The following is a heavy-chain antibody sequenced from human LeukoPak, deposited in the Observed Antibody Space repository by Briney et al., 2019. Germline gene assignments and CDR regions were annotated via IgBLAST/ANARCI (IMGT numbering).Heavy chain of an antibody. V-gene: IGHV4-59*01. D-gene: IGHD2-15*01. J-gene: IGHJ6*03. CDR1: GGSISSYY. Sequence: SETLSLTCTVSGGSISSYYWSWIRQPPGKGLEWIACIYYYGSTNYDPYLKSRVTMSGDTSKNQFYLELSSVTAADTAVYYCARVALYSSGGSCHYYYYDMDVWGKGTTVTVSS. CDR3: ARVALYSSGGSCHYYYYDMDV. CDR2: IYYYGST.